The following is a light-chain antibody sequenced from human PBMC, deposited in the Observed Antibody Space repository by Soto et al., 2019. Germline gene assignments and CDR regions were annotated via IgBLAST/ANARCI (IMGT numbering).Light chain of an antibody. CDR2: EVT. CDR1: SSDVGGYNY. Sequence: QSALTQPPSASGSPGQSVTISCTGTSSDVGGYNYVSWYQQHPGKAPKLMIYEVTKRPSGVPDCFSGSKSGNTASLTVSGLQAEDEADYYCSSRATNAGGDNWVFGGGTKLTVL. CDR3: SSRATNAGGDNWV. J-gene: IGLJ3*02. V-gene: IGLV2-8*01.